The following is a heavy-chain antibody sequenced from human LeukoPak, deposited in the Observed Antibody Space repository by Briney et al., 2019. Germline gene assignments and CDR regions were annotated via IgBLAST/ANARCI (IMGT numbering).Heavy chain of an antibody. Sequence: PGGSLRLSCAASGFTFSSYEMNWVRQAPGKGLEWVSYISSSGSTIYYADSVKGRFTISRNNAKNSLYLQMNSLRAEDTAVYYCARVLGHGDYGIDYWGQGTLVTVSS. CDR2: ISSSGSTI. CDR1: GFTFSSYE. D-gene: IGHD4-17*01. J-gene: IGHJ4*02. CDR3: ARVLGHGDYGIDY. V-gene: IGHV3-48*03.